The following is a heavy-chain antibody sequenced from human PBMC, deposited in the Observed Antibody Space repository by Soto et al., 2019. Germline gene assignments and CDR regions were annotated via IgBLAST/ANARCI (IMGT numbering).Heavy chain of an antibody. CDR2: ISASGDNA. CDR3: SKCFVDGTRGYFDS. D-gene: IGHD2-21*01. CDR1: GFIFGRYG. Sequence: GGTLGFSSTASGFIFGRYGMSWVRQAPGKGLEWVSAISASGDNAYYADSVKGRFTISRDRSKGLYLQMKSLRAEDTAIYYCSKCFVDGTRGYFDSWGQGPLGTVSS. V-gene: IGHV3-23*01. J-gene: IGHJ4*02.